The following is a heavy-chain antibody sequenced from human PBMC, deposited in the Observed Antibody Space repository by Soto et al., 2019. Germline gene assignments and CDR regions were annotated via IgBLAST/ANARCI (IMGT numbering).Heavy chain of an antibody. V-gene: IGHV3-23*01. CDR2: ISGTGGSR. CDR1: GFTFSSYP. D-gene: IGHD3-22*01. CDR3: AKGMIAGNGFDP. J-gene: IGHJ5*02. Sequence: EVQLLESGGGLVQPGGSLRLSCAASGFTFSSYPMRWVRQAQGRGLEWVSAISGTGGSRSYADSVKGRFSISRDNSKNTLYLQMDNLRADDTAIYYCAKGMIAGNGFDPWGQGTLVTVSS.